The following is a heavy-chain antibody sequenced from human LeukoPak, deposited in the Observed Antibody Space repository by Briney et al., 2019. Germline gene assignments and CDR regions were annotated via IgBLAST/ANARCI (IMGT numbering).Heavy chain of an antibody. CDR1: GGSISSYY. CDR3: ARDNGGSYYDY. J-gene: IGHJ4*02. D-gene: IGHD3-10*01. Sequence: PSETLSLTCTVSGGSISSYYWSWIRQPPGKGLEWIGYIYYSGSTNYNPSLKSRVTISVDTSKNQFSLKLSSVTAADTAAYYCARDNGGSYYDYWGQGTLVTVSS. V-gene: IGHV4-59*01. CDR2: IYYSGST.